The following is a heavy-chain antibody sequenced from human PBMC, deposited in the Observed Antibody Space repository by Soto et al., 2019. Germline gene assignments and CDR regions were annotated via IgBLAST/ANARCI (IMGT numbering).Heavy chain of an antibody. Sequence: PVDSLKISCTSSGFTFNNKWIHLVRQAPGKGLVWLSRIDGAAATKKYADSVKGRFTISRDNAKNIVFLHVNGLTDEDTAVYYCARGGEMGVEYCGQRPLVNVYS. V-gene: IGHV3-74*01. CDR1: GFTFNNKW. D-gene: IGHD3-10*01. CDR3: ARGGEMGVEY. CDR2: IDGAAATK. J-gene: IGHJ4*02.